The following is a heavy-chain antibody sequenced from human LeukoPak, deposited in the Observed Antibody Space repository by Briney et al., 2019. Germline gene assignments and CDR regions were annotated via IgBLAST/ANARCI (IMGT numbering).Heavy chain of an antibody. CDR3: ARVGCVHTSLVCCYD. CDR2: ISHTEGT. D-gene: IGHD2-21*01. V-gene: IGHV4-34*01. Sequence: PSETQSFSCGLFGESINDYHGSWTRQSPGKGLEWIGEISHTEGTRYNPSLESRVTMSVGTSENQLSLKLIFVTAADTAVYYCARVGCVHTSLVCCYDWGLGTLVTVSS. CDR1: GESINDYH. J-gene: IGHJ4*02.